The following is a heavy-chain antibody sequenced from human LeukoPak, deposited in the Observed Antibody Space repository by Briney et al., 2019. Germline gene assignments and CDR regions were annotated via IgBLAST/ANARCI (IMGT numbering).Heavy chain of an antibody. J-gene: IGHJ6*02. D-gene: IGHD1-1*01. CDR2: IYSGGST. Sequence: AGGSLRLSCAASGFTFSSYWMHWVRQAPGRGLVWVSVIYSGGSTYYADSVKGRFTISRDNSENTLYLQMNSLRAEDTAVYYCARDENAGAYYYYGMDVWGQGTTVTVSS. CDR1: GFTFSSYW. CDR3: ARDENAGAYYYYGMDV. V-gene: IGHV3-66*01.